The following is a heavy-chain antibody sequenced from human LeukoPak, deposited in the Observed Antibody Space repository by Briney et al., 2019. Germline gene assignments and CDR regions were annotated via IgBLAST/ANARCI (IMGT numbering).Heavy chain of an antibody. D-gene: IGHD4-17*01. CDR3: ARDRVTTNTPYFDS. Sequence: ASVKVSCKASGYTSTAYYMHWVRQAPGQGLEWMGWINPNSGGTNYAQKFQGRVTMTRDTSIRTAYMELSRLRFDDTAVLYCARDRVTTNTPYFDSWGQGTLVTVSS. CDR2: INPNSGGT. CDR1: GYTSTAYY. J-gene: IGHJ4*02. V-gene: IGHV1-2*02.